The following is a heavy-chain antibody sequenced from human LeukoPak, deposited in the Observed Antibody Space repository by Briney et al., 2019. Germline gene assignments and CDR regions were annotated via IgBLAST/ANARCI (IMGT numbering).Heavy chain of an antibody. CDR2: IIPIFGTA. V-gene: IGHV1-69*13. D-gene: IGHD5-18*01. CDR1: GYTFTSYG. CDR3: ASNLGGYSYGSYYYYYMDV. Sequence: SVKVSCKASGYTFTSYGISWVRQAPGQGLEWMGGIIPIFGTANYAQKFQGRVTITADESTSTAYMELSSLRSEDTAVYYCASNLGGYSYGSYYYYYMDVWGKGTTVTISS. J-gene: IGHJ6*03.